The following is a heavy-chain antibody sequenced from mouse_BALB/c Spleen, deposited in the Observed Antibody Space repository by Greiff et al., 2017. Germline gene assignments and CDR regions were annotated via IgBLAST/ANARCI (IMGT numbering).Heavy chain of an antibody. V-gene: IGHV5-4*02. CDR1: GFTFSDYY. CDR2: ISDGGSYT. Sequence: EVKLMESGGGLVKPGGSLKLSCAASGFTFSDYYMYWVRQTPEKRLEWVATISDGGSYTYYPDSVKGRFTISRDNAKNNLYLQMSSLKSEDTAMYYCARFYYGNYFDVWGAGTTVTVSS. D-gene: IGHD2-1*01. J-gene: IGHJ1*01. CDR3: ARFYYGNYFDV.